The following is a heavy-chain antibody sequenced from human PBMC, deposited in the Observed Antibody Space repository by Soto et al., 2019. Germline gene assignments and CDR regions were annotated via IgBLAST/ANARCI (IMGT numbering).Heavy chain of an antibody. V-gene: IGHV2-5*01. J-gene: IGHJ5*02. CDR2: IYWNDDK. CDR1: GFSLRTSGVG. D-gene: IGHD6-19*01. CDR3: AKSGSSGWYGWFDP. Sequence: SGPTLVDPPQTLTLTCIFSGFSLRTSGVGVGWIRQPPGKALEWLGFIYWNDDKRYSPSLKSRLTITKDTSKNQVVLTMTNMDPVDTATYYCAKSGSSGWYGWFDPWGQGTLATVSP.